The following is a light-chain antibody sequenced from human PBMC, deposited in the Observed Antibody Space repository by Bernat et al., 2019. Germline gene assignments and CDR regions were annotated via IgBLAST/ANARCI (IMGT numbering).Light chain of an antibody. J-gene: IGKJ5*01. CDR2: AAS. V-gene: IGKV3-20*01. CDR3: QQYGISVDSPEIA. CDR1: QSILSSS. Sequence: EIVLTQSPGTLSLSPGERATLSCRAGQSILSSSLAWYQQNPGQAPRLLIYAASTRATGVPDRFSGSGSGTDFTLTISRLEPEDFAVYYCQQYGISVDSPEIAFGQGTRLEIK.